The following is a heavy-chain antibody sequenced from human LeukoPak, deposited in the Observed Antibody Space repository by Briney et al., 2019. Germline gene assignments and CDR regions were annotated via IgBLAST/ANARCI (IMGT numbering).Heavy chain of an antibody. CDR2: INPNSGGT. J-gene: IGHJ4*02. D-gene: IGHD3-10*01. CDR3: ARDKWYYGSGSSTFDY. Sequence: GASVKVSCKASGYTFTSYYMHWVRQAPGQGLEWMGRINPNSGGTNYAQKFQGRVTMTRDTSISTAYMELSRLRSDDTAVYYCARDKWYYGSGSSTFDYWGQGTLVTVSS. V-gene: IGHV1-2*06. CDR1: GYTFTSYY.